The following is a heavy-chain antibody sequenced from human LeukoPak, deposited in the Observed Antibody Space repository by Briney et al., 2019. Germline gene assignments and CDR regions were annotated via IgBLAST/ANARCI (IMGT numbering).Heavy chain of an antibody. CDR1: GFTFGDYA. CDR2: IRSKAFGGTP. D-gene: IGHD3-9*01. CDR3: SREYFDWL. J-gene: IGHJ1*01. V-gene: IGHV3-49*03. Sequence: GGSLRLSCTASGFTFGDYAMSWFRQAPEKGLEWVGFIRSKAFGGTPEYAASVKGRFTISRDDSKSIAYLQMNSLKTEDTAVYYRSREYFDWLWGQGTLVTVSS.